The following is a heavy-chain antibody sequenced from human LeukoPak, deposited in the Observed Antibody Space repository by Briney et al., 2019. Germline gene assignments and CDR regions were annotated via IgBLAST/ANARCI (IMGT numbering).Heavy chain of an antibody. CDR3: AKGEGTGKGLRF. D-gene: IGHD3-10*01. Sequence: GSLRLSCAASGFTFSDYYMSWIRQAPGKGLEWVANIKQDGSEKYYVDSVKGRFTISRDNAKNSLYLQMNSLRAEDTAVYYCAKGEGTGKGLRFWGQGTLVTVSS. J-gene: IGHJ4*02. V-gene: IGHV3-7*03. CDR2: IKQDGSEK. CDR1: GFTFSDYY.